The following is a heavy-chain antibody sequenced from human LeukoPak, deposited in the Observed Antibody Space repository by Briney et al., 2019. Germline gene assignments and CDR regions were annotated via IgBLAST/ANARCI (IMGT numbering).Heavy chain of an antibody. V-gene: IGHV1-69*13. CDR3: ARDRPPDTYYYDSSRTYDAFGI. CDR1: GGTFSSYA. CDR2: IIPIFGTA. D-gene: IGHD3-22*01. Sequence: SVKVSCKASGGTFSSYAISWVRQAPGQGLEWMGGIIPIFGTANYAQKFQGRVTITADESTSTAYMELSSLRSEDTAVYYCARDRPPDTYYYDSSRTYDAFGIWGQGTMVTVSS. J-gene: IGHJ3*02.